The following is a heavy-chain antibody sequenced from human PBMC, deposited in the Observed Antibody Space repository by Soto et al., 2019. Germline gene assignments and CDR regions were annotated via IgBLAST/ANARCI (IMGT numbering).Heavy chain of an antibody. J-gene: IGHJ6*02. D-gene: IGHD2-2*03. CDR1: GFTFSSYT. Sequence: GGSLRLSCAASGFTFSSYTMSWVRQATGKGLEWVSAISGSGGSTYYADSVKGRFTISRDNSKNTLYLQMNSLRAEDTAVYYCALDIVVVPAAQLPMDVWGQGTTVTVSS. CDR2: ISGSGGST. CDR3: ALDIVVVPAAQLPMDV. V-gene: IGHV3-23*01.